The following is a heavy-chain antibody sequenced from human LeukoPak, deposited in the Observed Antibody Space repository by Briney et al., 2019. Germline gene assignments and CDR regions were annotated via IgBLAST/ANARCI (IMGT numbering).Heavy chain of an antibody. D-gene: IGHD6-19*01. CDR2: INHSGST. CDR3: ASLDSSGWY. Sequence: PSETLSLTCAVYGGSFSGYYWSWIRQPPGKGLEWTGEINHSGSTNYNPSLKSRVTISVDTSENQFSLKLSSVTAADTAVYYCASLDSSGWYWGQGTLVTVSS. V-gene: IGHV4-34*01. J-gene: IGHJ4*02. CDR1: GGSFSGYY.